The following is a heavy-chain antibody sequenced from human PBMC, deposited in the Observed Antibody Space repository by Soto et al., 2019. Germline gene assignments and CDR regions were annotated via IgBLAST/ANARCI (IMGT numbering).Heavy chain of an antibody. V-gene: IGHV3-23*05. CDR3: AKVSHPDWSGSNWSDP. Sequence: PGGSLRLSCSASGFPFDLYLMHWVRQVPGKGLEWVSLINHNSGYAYYTDSVKGRFTISRDNSKNTLYLQMNSLRAEDTAVYYCAKVSHPDWSGSNWSDPWGQGTLVTVSS. CDR2: INHNSGYA. CDR1: GFPFDLYL. J-gene: IGHJ5*02. D-gene: IGHD3-3*01.